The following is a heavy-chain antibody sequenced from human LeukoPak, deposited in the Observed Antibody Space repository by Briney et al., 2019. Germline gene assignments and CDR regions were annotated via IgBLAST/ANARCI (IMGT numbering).Heavy chain of an antibody. D-gene: IGHD5-12*01. CDR2: IYYSGST. CDR3: ARDPGYSGYDFDY. V-gene: IGHV4-39*07. Sequence: PSETLSLTCTVSGGSISSSSYYWGWIRQPPGTGLEWIGSIYYSGSTYYNPSLKSRVTISVDTSKNQFSLKLSSVTAADTAVYYCARDPGYSGYDFDYWGQGTLVTVSS. J-gene: IGHJ4*02. CDR1: GGSISSSSYY.